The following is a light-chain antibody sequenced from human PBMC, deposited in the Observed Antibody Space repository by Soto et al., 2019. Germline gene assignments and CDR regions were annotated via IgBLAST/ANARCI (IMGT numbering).Light chain of an antibody. CDR2: EVS. Sequence: DVVMTQSPLSLSVTPGQPASISCKSSQSLLHITGETFLFWYLQKPGQSPQLLIYEVSTRVSGVPDRISGSGSGTDFTLEISRVETDDVGLYYCMQSTKLPPTFGQGTQLGIE. CDR1: QSLLHITGETF. V-gene: IGKV2D-29*02. CDR3: MQSTKLPPT. J-gene: IGKJ5*01.